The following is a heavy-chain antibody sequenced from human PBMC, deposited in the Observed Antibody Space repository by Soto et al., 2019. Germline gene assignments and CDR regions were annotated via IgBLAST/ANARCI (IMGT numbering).Heavy chain of an antibody. V-gene: IGHV3-33*01. CDR2: IWYDGSNK. Sequence: PGGALRLSCAASGFIFIRDGMHWVRQAPCKGLEWVAVIWYDGSNKYYADSVKGRFTISRDNSKNTLYLQMNSLRAEDTAVYYCARGFLIWTKGYGMDVPGKATTVTVSS. J-gene: IGHJ6*04. CDR1: GFIFIRDG. D-gene: IGHD2-15*01. CDR3: ARGFLIWTKGYGMDV.